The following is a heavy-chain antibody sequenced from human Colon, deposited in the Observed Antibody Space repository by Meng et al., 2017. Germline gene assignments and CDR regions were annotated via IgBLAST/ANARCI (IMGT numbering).Heavy chain of an antibody. V-gene: IGHV3-15*01. CDR2: IKSKTSGGTI. CDR3: THSGSFFGHFGY. D-gene: IGHD1-26*01. J-gene: IGHJ4*02. Sequence: GESLKIPCAASGLTLSYAWMNWVRQAPGKGLEWVGRIKSKTSGGTIDYAAPVKGRFTISRDDSKNTLYLQMNSLKTEDTAVYYCTHSGSFFGHFGYWGQGTLVTVSS. CDR1: GLTLSYAW.